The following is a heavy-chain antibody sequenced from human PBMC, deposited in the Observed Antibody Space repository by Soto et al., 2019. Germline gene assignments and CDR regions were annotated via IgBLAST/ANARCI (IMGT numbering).Heavy chain of an antibody. CDR1: GLTFIMYW. J-gene: IGHJ4*02. CDR3: TRGPRPTSTGTGAF. Sequence: GGSLILSGAPSGLTFIMYWLPWVRQVPGKGPEWVSRINDDGISTNYADSVKGRFTISRDNAKNTLYLQMNALRVEDTGVYYCTRGPRPTSTGTGAFWGQGNLVTVSS. D-gene: IGHD1-1*01. CDR2: INDDGIST. V-gene: IGHV3-74*01.